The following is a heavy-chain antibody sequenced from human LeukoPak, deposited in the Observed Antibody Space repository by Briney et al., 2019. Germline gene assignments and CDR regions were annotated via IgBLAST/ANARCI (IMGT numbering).Heavy chain of an antibody. D-gene: IGHD3-3*01. J-gene: IGHJ4*02. CDR3: ARRQLRFLDIDY. Sequence: GASVNVSFKASGYTFTSYDINWVRQATGQGLEWMGWMNPNSGNTGYAQKFQGRVTMTRNTSISTAYMELSSLRSEDTAVYYCARRQLRFLDIDYWGQGTLVTVSS. V-gene: IGHV1-8*01. CDR1: GYTFTSYD. CDR2: MNPNSGNT.